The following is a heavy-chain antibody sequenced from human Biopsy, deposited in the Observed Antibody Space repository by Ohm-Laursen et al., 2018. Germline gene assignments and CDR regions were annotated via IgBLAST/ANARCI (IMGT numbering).Heavy chain of an antibody. CDR2: INPSGSTT. D-gene: IGHD6-19*01. J-gene: IGHJ4*02. CDR3: ARNTGWYGDLYYFDY. Sequence: VASVKVSCKASGYSFTSYYMHWVRQASGQGLEWMGMINPSGSTTSYPQIFQGRVTMTRDTSKSTVYMELSSLRSADTAVYFCARNTGWYGDLYYFDYWGQGTLVTVSS. V-gene: IGHV1-46*01. CDR1: GYSFTSYY.